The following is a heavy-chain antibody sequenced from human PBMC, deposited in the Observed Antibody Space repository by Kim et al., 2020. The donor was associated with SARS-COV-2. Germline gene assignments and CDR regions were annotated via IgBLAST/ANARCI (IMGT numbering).Heavy chain of an antibody. Sequence: ASVKVSCKASGYTFTSYAMNWVRQAPGQGLEWMGWINTNTGNPTYAQGFTGRFVFSLDTSVSTAYLQISSLKAEDTAVYYCARDVPLYSSSSDWFDPRGQGTLVTVSS. D-gene: IGHD6-13*01. CDR2: INTNTGNP. CDR1: GYTFTSYA. V-gene: IGHV7-4-1*02. J-gene: IGHJ5*02. CDR3: ARDVPLYSSSSDWFDP.